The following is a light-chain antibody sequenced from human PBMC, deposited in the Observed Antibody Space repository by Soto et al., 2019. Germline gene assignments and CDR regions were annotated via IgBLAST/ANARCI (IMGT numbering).Light chain of an antibody. Sequence: EIVMTQSPATLSVSPGERATLSCRASQSVSSNLAWYQQKPGQAPRILIYGASTRATGIPARFSGSGSGTEFTLTISSLQSEDFAVYYCQQYNNWPLLFGGGTKVEIK. V-gene: IGKV3-15*01. CDR2: GAS. J-gene: IGKJ4*01. CDR3: QQYNNWPLL. CDR1: QSVSSN.